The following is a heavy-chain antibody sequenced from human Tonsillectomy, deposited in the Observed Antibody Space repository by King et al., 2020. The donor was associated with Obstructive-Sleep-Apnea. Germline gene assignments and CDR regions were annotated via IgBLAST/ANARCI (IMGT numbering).Heavy chain of an antibody. CDR3: AMYYYDFWSGYYSKYYFDY. CDR2: IYYSGST. D-gene: IGHD3-3*01. Sequence: QLQESGPGLVKPSETLSLTCTVSGGSISSSSYYWGWIRQPPGKGLEWIGSIYYSGSTYYNPSLKSRVTISVDTSKNQFSLKLSSVTAADTAVYYCAMYYYDFWSGYYSKYYFDYWGQGTLVTVSS. V-gene: IGHV4-39*07. J-gene: IGHJ4*02. CDR1: GGSISSSSYY.